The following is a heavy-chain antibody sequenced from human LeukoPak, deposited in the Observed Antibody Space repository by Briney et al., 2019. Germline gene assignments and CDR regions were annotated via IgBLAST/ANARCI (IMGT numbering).Heavy chain of an antibody. Sequence: SETLSLTCSVSGGSISTYYWSWIRQPPGKGLEWIGYIYYSGSTNYNPSLKSRVTISVDTSKNQFSLKLSSVTAADTAVYYCARGREYYYDSSGYYYGLAFDYWGQGTLVTVSS. CDR1: GGSISTYY. D-gene: IGHD3-22*01. V-gene: IGHV4-59*08. J-gene: IGHJ4*02. CDR2: IYYSGST. CDR3: ARGREYYYDSSGYYYGLAFDY.